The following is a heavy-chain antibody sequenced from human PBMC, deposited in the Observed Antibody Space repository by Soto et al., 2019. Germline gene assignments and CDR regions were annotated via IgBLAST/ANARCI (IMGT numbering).Heavy chain of an antibody. J-gene: IGHJ4*02. CDR1: GFTFSSYG. D-gene: IGHD6-13*01. Sequence: QVQLVESGGGVVQPGRSLRLSCAASGFTFSSYGMHWVRQAPGKGLEWVAVISDDGRDKHHAGPVKGRFTITRDNSKHTLYLIMDSLRPEDSAVYYCAKDRNRGAAVYCFGYWGQGTLVAVSS. V-gene: IGHV3-30*18. CDR3: AKDRNRGAAVYCFGY. CDR2: ISDDGRDK.